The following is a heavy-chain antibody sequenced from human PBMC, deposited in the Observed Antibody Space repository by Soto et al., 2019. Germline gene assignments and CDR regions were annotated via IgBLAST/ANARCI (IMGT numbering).Heavy chain of an antibody. V-gene: IGHV2-26*01. Sequence: QVTLKESGPVLVKPTETLTLTCTVSGFSLSNARMGVSWIRQPPGKALEWLAHIFSNDEKSYSTSLKSRLTISKHTSTSQVVLTMTNMDPVDTATYYCARIVDCSGGSCYSDYWYFDLWGRGTLVTVSS. J-gene: IGHJ2*01. D-gene: IGHD2-15*01. CDR2: IFSNDEK. CDR1: GFSLSNARMG. CDR3: ARIVDCSGGSCYSDYWYFDL.